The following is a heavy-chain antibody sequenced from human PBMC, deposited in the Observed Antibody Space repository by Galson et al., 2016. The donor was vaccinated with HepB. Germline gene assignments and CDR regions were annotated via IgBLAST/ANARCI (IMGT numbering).Heavy chain of an antibody. J-gene: IGHJ6*02. Sequence: SLRLSCAASGFTFSSYALTWVRQAPGKGLEWVSGISGSGGSTFYADSVKGRFTISRDNSKNTLYLQMNSLRAEDTAVYYCVGGDHCSSTSCYERDYYYYGMDVWGQGTTVTVSS. D-gene: IGHD2-2*01. CDR3: VGGDHCSSTSCYERDYYYYGMDV. V-gene: IGHV3-23*01. CDR1: GFTFSSYA. CDR2: ISGSGGST.